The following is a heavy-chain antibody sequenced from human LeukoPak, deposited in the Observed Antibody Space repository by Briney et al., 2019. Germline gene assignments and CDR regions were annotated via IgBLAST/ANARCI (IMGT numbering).Heavy chain of an antibody. Sequence: GGSLRLSCAASGFTFDDYGMTWVRHTPGKGLEWVSTINWNGGSTAYADSVKGRFTISRDNAKNSLHLQMNSLRAEDAAVYYCAKEDCSGGRCYSLHYWGQGTLVTVSS. J-gene: IGHJ4*02. D-gene: IGHD2-15*01. CDR1: GFTFDDYG. CDR2: INWNGGST. CDR3: AKEDCSGGRCYSLHY. V-gene: IGHV3-20*04.